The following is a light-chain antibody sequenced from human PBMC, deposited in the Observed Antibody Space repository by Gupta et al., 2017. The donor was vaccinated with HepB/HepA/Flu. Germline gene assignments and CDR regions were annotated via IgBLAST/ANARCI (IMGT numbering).Light chain of an antibody. CDR3: QTWGTGDVV. J-gene: IGLJ2*01. Sequence: QLVLTQSPSASASLGASVKLTCTLSSGHSSYAIAWHQQQPGKGPRYLMKVNSDGSHNKGDGIPDRFSGSSSGAERYLTISSLQAEDEDDYYCQTWGTGDVVFGGGTKLTVL. V-gene: IGLV4-69*01. CDR1: SGHSSYA. CDR2: VNSDGSH.